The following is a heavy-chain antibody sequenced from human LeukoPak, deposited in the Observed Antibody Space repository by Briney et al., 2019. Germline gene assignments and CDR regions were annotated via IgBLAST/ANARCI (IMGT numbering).Heavy chain of an antibody. J-gene: IGHJ5*02. CDR2: IYNREHT. V-gene: IGHV4-31*03. Sequence: SQTLSLTCTVSGFSMNSGGYYWSWIRQPPGRGLEWIGYIYNREHTYYNPSLKSRVSISVDTSMNQFSVKLRSVTAADTAVYYCARGKSDRAFDPWCQGTPVTISS. CDR3: ARGKSDRAFDP. D-gene: IGHD1-14*01. CDR1: GFSMNSGGYY.